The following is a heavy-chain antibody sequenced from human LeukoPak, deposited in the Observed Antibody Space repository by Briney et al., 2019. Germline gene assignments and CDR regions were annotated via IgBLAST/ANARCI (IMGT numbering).Heavy chain of an antibody. CDR2: IYYSGST. CDR3: ARDRGGSSWPYYHYGMDV. D-gene: IGHD6-13*01. V-gene: IGHV4-59*01. J-gene: IGHJ6*02. Sequence: PSETLSLTCTVSGGSISSYYWSWIRQPPGEGLEWIGYIYYSGSTNYNPSLKSRVTISVDTSKNQFSLKLSSVTAADTAVYYCARDRGGSSWPYYHYGMDVWGQGTTVTVSS. CDR1: GGSISSYY.